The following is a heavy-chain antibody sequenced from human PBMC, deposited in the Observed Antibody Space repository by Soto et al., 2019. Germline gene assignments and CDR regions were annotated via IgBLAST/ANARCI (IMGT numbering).Heavy chain of an antibody. CDR3: VRVGCSGGSCSSRGGLYYGMDV. CDR1: GFPFNSYS. J-gene: IGHJ6*02. CDR2: ISSSGTYT. D-gene: IGHD2-15*01. V-gene: IGHV3-21*01. Sequence: GGSLSLACAASGFPFNSYSMNWVRQAPGRGPEWVSSISSSGTYTRYADSVKGRLTISRDNANNSLNLQMTSLRAEDTAVYYCVRVGCSGGSCSSRGGLYYGMDVWGQGTTVTVSS.